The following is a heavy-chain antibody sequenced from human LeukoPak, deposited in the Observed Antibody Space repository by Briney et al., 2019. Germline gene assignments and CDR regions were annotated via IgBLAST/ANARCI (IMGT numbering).Heavy chain of an antibody. CDR2: IRSKANSYAT. J-gene: IGHJ4*02. CDR3: SRLWGDCGGDCYSHDY. Sequence: GGSLRLSCAASGFTFSGSVIHWVRQASGEGLEWVGRIRSKANSYATAYAASVKGRFTISRDDSKNTAYLQMNSLRTEDTAVYYCSRLWGDCGGDCYSHDYWGQGTLVTVSS. D-gene: IGHD2-21*02. CDR1: GFTFSGSV. V-gene: IGHV3-73*01.